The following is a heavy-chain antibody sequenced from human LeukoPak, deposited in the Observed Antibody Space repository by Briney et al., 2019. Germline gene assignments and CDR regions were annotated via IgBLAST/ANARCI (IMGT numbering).Heavy chain of an antibody. CDR1: GGSFSGYY. J-gene: IGHJ4*02. CDR2: INHSGSA. CDR3: ATYKYDYVWGNQHFDY. D-gene: IGHD3-16*01. Sequence: SETLSLTCAVYGGSFSGYYWSWIRQPPGKGLEWIGEINHSGSANYNPSLKSRVTLSVDTSKNQFSLKLNSVTAADTAVYYCATYKYDYVWGNQHFDYWGQGTLVAVSS. V-gene: IGHV4-34*01.